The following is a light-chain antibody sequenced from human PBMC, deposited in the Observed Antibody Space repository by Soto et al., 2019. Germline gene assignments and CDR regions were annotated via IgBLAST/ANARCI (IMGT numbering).Light chain of an antibody. CDR3: QDYGSSLFA. Sequence: EIVLTQSPGTLSLSPGERATLSCWASQSVSSNSLAWYQQKPGQAPRLLIYGASTRATGIPDRFSGGGSGKDLTLTISRLGPEDFAAYYCQDYGSSLFAFGPGTKVDIK. CDR1: QSVSSNS. CDR2: GAS. V-gene: IGKV3-20*01. J-gene: IGKJ3*01.